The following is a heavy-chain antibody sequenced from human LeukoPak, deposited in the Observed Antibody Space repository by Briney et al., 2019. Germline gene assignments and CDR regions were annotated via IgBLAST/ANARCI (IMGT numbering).Heavy chain of an antibody. CDR2: ICGSDGSR. V-gene: IGHV3-23*01. CDR1: GFTFSTYA. CDR3: SRVGSSGWPNYFDS. J-gene: IGHJ4*02. D-gene: IGHD6-19*01. Sequence: PGGSLRLSCAASGFTFSTYAMSWVRQAPGKGLEWVSAICGSDGSRYYADSVKGRFTISRENAKNSLYLQMNSLTAGDTAVYFCSRVGSSGWPNYFDSWGQGTLVTVSS.